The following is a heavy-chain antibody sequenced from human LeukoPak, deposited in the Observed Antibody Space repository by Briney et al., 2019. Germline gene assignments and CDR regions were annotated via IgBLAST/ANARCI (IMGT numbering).Heavy chain of an antibody. D-gene: IGHD3-16*01. CDR2: ISYDGSNK. CDR3: ARGNYDYAFDY. J-gene: IGHJ4*02. Sequence: PGGSLRLSCAASGFTFSSYAMHWVRQAPGKGLEWVAVISYDGSNKYYADSVKGRFTISRDNSKNTLYLQMNSLRAEDTAVYYCARGNYDYAFDYWGQGTLVTVSS. CDR1: GFTFSSYA. V-gene: IGHV3-30-3*01.